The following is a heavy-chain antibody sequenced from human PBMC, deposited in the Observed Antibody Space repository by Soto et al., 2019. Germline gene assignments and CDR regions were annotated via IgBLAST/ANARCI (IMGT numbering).Heavy chain of an antibody. Sequence: GGSLRLSCAASGFTFSSYGMHWVRQAPGKGLEWVAVIWYDGSNKYYADSVKGRFTISRDNSKNTLYLQMNSLRAEDTAVYYCARDYYDSSGYASFWFDPWGQGTLVTVSS. CDR1: GFTFSSYG. CDR3: ARDYYDSSGYASFWFDP. J-gene: IGHJ5*02. V-gene: IGHV3-33*01. CDR2: IWYDGSNK. D-gene: IGHD3-22*01.